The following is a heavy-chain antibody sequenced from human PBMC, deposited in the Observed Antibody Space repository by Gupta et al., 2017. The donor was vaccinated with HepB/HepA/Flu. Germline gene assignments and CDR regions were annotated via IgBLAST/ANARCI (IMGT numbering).Heavy chain of an antibody. CDR3: ARGVGADYGGNSGLH. Sequence: EVQLVESGGGLVQPGGSLRLSCAASGFTFSSYWMHWVRQAPGKGLVWVSRINSDGSSTSYADSVKGRFTISRDNAKNTLYLQMNSLRAEDTAVYYCARGVGADYGGNSGLHWGQGTLVTVSS. V-gene: IGHV3-74*01. CDR2: INSDGSST. CDR1: GFTFSSYW. J-gene: IGHJ4*02. D-gene: IGHD4-23*01.